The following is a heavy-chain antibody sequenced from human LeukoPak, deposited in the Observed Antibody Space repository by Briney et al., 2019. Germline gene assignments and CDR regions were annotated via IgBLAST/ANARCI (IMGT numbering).Heavy chain of an antibody. D-gene: IGHD3-3*01. CDR1: GGTFSSYA. J-gene: IGHJ4*02. V-gene: IGHV1-69*01. CDR2: IIPIFGTA. CDR3: ARLYYDFWSGYYSYYFDY. Sequence: ASVKVSCKASGGTFSSYAISRVRQAPGQGLEWMGGIIPIFGTANYAQKFQGRVTITADESTSTAYMELSSLRSEDTAVYYCARLYYDFWSGYYSYYFDYWGQGTLVTVSS.